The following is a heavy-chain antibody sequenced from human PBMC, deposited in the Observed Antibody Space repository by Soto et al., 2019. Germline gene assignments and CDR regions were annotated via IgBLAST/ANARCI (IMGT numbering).Heavy chain of an antibody. CDR2: ISDSGGST. D-gene: IGHD3-10*01. CDR3: AKGTYYYGSAPYYFDY. J-gene: IGHJ4*02. V-gene: IGHV3-23*01. CDR1: GFTFSSYA. Sequence: GGSLRLSCAASGFTFSSYAMSWVRQAPGKGLEWVSGISDSGGSTYYADPVKGWFTISRDNSKNTLYLQMNSLRAEDTAVYYCAKGTYYYGSAPYYFDYWGQGTLVTVSS.